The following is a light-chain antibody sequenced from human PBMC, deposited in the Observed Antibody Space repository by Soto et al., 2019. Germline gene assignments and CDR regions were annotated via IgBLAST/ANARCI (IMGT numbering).Light chain of an antibody. CDR3: QTWGTGVV. CDR2: LNSDGSH. J-gene: IGLJ2*01. Sequence: QPVRTQSPSASTSLGASVKLTCTLSSGHSSYAIAWHQQQPEKGPRYLMKLNSDGSHSKGDGIPDRFSGSSSGAERYLTISSLQSEYEADYYCQTWGTGVVFGGGTKLTFL. CDR1: SGHSSYA. V-gene: IGLV4-69*01.